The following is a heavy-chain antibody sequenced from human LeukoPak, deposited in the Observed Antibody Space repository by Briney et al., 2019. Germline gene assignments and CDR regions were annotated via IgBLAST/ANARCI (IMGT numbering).Heavy chain of an antibody. CDR3: ARGGGLDV. D-gene: IGHD3-16*01. Sequence: GGSLRLSCVASGFSFNNYRMTWVRQAPGKGLEWVANIKQDGSEKQYVDSVKGRFTISRDNAKNSLYLQMSNLRAEDTAVYFCARGGGLDVWGQGATVTVSS. V-gene: IGHV3-7*03. CDR1: GFSFNNYR. CDR2: IKQDGSEK. J-gene: IGHJ6*02.